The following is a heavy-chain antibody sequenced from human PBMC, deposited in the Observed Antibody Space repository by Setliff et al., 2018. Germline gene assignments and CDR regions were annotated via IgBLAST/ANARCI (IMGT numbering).Heavy chain of an antibody. CDR1: GYSFSTYA. D-gene: IGHD2-2*02. CDR3: ARDREYCSRTSCYIDY. Sequence: GASVKVSCKASGYSFSTYAMHWVRQAPGQRLEWMGWINGGNGNTKYPQKFQGRITITRDTSASTAYMEMSSLRSEDTAVYYCARDREYCSRTSCYIDYWGQGALVTVAS. J-gene: IGHJ4*02. V-gene: IGHV1-3*01. CDR2: INGGNGNT.